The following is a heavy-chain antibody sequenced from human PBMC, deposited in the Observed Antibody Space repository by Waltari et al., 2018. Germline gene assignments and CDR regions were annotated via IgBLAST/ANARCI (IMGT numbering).Heavy chain of an antibody. V-gene: IGHV3-74*01. D-gene: IGHD3-10*01. Sequence: VQLVESGGGLVQRGGSLRLSCAASGFTLSSFWMHWVRQAPGKGLVWVSRMNNDGSRTTYADSVKGRFTISRDNAENTLCLQMNSLRDEDTALYYCVRGGVPGAFDFWGQGTLVTVSS. CDR1: GFTLSSFW. CDR3: VRGGVPGAFDF. J-gene: IGHJ4*02. CDR2: MNNDGSRT.